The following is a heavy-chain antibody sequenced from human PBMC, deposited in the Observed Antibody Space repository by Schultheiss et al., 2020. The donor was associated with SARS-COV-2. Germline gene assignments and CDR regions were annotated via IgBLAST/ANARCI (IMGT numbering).Heavy chain of an antibody. D-gene: IGHD3-22*01. V-gene: IGHV1-2*02. J-gene: IGHJ6*02. CDR1: GYTFTGYY. Sequence: ASVKVSCKASGYTFTGYYMHWVRQAPGQGLEWMGWINPNSGSKNYPQKLQGRVTMTRDTSISTAYMQLSSLRSEDTAVYYCAGDGLGYGLDVWGQGTTVTVSS. CDR3: AGDGLGYGLDV. CDR2: INPNSGSK.